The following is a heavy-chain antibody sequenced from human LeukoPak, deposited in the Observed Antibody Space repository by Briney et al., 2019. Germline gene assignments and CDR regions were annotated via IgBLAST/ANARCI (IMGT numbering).Heavy chain of an antibody. Sequence: SSETLSLTCTVSSGSISNSNYFWGWIRQPPGKGLEWIGSIFYSGSTDYNPSLKSRVTISVDTSKNQFSLKVTSVTAADTAVYYCARDRTYCSSTSCSVYGVYYYYYMDVWGKGTTVTVSS. CDR2: IFYSGST. CDR3: ARDRTYCSSTSCSVYGVYYYYYMDV. CDR1: SGSISNSNYF. V-gene: IGHV4-39*07. J-gene: IGHJ6*03. D-gene: IGHD2-2*01.